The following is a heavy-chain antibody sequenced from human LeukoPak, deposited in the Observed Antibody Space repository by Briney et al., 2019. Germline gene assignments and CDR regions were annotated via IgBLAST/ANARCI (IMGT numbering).Heavy chain of an antibody. CDR1: GFIFSSYS. V-gene: IGHV3-23*01. CDR3: ASDVRRWHYFDY. Sequence: PGGSLRLSCAASGFIFSSYSMSWVRQAPGMGLEWVSVITGSGGNTYYADSVKGRFTISKDNSKNTVYLQMSSLRAEDTAVYYCASDVRRWHYFDYWGQGTLVTVPS. J-gene: IGHJ4*02. D-gene: IGHD4-23*01. CDR2: ITGSGGNT.